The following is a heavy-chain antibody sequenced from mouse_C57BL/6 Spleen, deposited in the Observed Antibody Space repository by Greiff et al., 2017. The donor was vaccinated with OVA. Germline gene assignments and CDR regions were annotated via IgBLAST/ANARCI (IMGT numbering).Heavy chain of an antibody. Sequence: EVKLVESGGGLVKPGGSLKLSCAASGFTFSDYGMHWVRQAPETGLEWVAYISSGSSTIYYADTVKGRFTISRDNAKNTLFLQMTSLRSEDTAMYYCARGLRSYYAMDYWGQGTSVTVSS. V-gene: IGHV5-17*01. CDR2: ISSGSSTI. CDR3: ARGLRSYYAMDY. CDR1: GFTFSDYG. J-gene: IGHJ4*01. D-gene: IGHD1-1*01.